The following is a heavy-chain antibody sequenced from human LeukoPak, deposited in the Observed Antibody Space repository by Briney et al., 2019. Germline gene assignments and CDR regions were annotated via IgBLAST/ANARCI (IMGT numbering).Heavy chain of an antibody. D-gene: IGHD3-9*01. CDR3: AKTYYDILTGYPISPFDY. CDR1: GFTVSSNY. CDR2: ISGSGGST. Sequence: GGSLRLSCAASGFTVSSNYMSWVRQAPGKGLEWVSAISGSGGSTYYADSVKGRFTISRDNSKNTLYLQMNSLRAEDTAVYYCAKTYYDILTGYPISPFDYWGQGTLVTVSS. J-gene: IGHJ4*02. V-gene: IGHV3-23*01.